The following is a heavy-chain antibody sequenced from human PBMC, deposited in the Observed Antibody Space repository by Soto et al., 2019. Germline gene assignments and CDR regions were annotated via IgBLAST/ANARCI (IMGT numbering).Heavy chain of an antibody. Sequence: QVQLVESGGGVVQPGRSLRLSCVVSGFTFSRYAMHWVRQAPGKGLEWVAVISHDGSNKYYADSVKGRFTISRDNSKNTLYLQRNSLRADDTAVYYCAREYWFDPWGQGTLVTVSS. CDR3: AREYWFDP. V-gene: IGHV3-30-3*01. CDR2: ISHDGSNK. J-gene: IGHJ5*02. CDR1: GFTFSRYA.